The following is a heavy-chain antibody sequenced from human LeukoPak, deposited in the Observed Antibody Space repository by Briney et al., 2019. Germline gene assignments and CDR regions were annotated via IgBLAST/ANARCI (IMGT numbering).Heavy chain of an antibody. J-gene: IGHJ4*02. CDR3: ARDLSHSTRGIDY. V-gene: IGHV3-30*19. CDR1: GFTFSSYG. Sequence: GGSLRLSCAASGFTFSSYGMYWVRQAPGKGLEWVAVISYDGSNKYYADSVKGRFTISRDNSKNTLYLQMNSLRAEDTAVYYCARDLSHSTRGIDYWGQGTLVTVSS. D-gene: IGHD2/OR15-2a*01. CDR2: ISYDGSNK.